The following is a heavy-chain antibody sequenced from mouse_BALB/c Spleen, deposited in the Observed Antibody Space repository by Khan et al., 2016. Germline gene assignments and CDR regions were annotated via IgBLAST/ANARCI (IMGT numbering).Heavy chain of an antibody. D-gene: IGHD1-2*01. Sequence: VRLQQSGPELVKPGASVKIPCKASGYTFTDYNMDWVKQSHGKSLEWIGDINPNNGGTIYNQKFKGKATLTVDKSSSTAYMELRSLTSEDTAVSYCARRNYYGYPFAYWGQGTLVTVSA. CDR2: INPNNGGT. J-gene: IGHJ3*01. CDR3: ARRNYYGYPFAY. V-gene: IGHV1-18*01. CDR1: GYTFTDYN.